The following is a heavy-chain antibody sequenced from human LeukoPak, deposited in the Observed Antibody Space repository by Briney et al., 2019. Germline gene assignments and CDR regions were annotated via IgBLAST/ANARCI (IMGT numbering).Heavy chain of an antibody. D-gene: IGHD6-13*01. Sequence: GGSLRLSCAASGFTFSIYGMHWVRQAPGKGLEWVAYIRYDGSITYYADSVKGRFTISRDNSKNTLYLQMNSLRPEDTAVYYCTTDQYSNSWYISDYFDYWGQGTPVTVSS. CDR3: TTDQYSNSWYISDYFDY. J-gene: IGHJ4*02. V-gene: IGHV3-30*02. CDR2: IRYDGSIT. CDR1: GFTFSIYG.